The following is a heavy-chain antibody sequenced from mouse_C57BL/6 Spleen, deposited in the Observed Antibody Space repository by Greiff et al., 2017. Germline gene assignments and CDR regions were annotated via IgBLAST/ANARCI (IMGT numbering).Heavy chain of an antibody. CDR1: GFSLTSYG. CDR3: ARGGLTGYYYAMDY. Sequence: QVQLKESGPGLVQPSQSLSITCTVSGFSLTSYGVHWVRQSPGKGLEWLGVIWSGGSTDYNAAFISRLSISKDNSKSQVFFKMNSLQADDTAIYYCARGGLTGYYYAMDYWGQGTSVTVSS. D-gene: IGHD4-1*01. CDR2: IWSGGST. J-gene: IGHJ4*01. V-gene: IGHV2-2*01.